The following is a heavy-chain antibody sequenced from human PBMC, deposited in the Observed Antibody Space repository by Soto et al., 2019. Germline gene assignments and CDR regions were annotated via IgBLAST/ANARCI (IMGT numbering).Heavy chain of an antibody. CDR2: IDPSGVTT. CDR3: ARLYVKWFDP. J-gene: IGHJ5*02. CDR1: GYTFTSYY. D-gene: IGHD3-16*01. Sequence: QEQLVQSGAEVKKPGASVKVSCKASGYTFTSYYIHWVRQVPGQGLEWMGMIDPSGVTTKSAQKFQGRITLTRDTSTSTVYMELSSLRTEDTAVYYCARLYVKWFDPWGQGTLVTVSS. V-gene: IGHV1-46*01.